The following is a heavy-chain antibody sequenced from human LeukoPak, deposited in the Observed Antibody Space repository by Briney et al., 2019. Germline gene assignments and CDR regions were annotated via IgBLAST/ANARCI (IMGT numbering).Heavy chain of an antibody. J-gene: IGHJ5*02. CDR2: INHSGST. CDR1: GGSFSGYY. CDR3: ARGRGRWLQSGNWFDP. Sequence: SETLSLTCAVYGGSFSGYYWSWIRQPPGKGLEWIGEINHSGSTNYNPSLKSRVTISVDTSKNQFSLKLSSVTAADTAVYYCARGRGRWLQSGNWFDPWGQGTLVTVSS. D-gene: IGHD5-24*01. V-gene: IGHV4-34*01.